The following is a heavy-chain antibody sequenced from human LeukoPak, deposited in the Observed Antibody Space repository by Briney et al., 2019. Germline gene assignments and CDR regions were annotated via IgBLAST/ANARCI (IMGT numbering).Heavy chain of an antibody. Sequence: ASVKVSCKASGYTFTGYYMHWVRQAPGQGLEWMGIINPSGGSTSYAQKFQGRVTMTRDTSTSTVYMELSSLRSEDTAVYYCARAVAGEPYFDYWGQGTLVTVSS. J-gene: IGHJ4*02. D-gene: IGHD6-19*01. V-gene: IGHV1-46*01. CDR1: GYTFTGYY. CDR2: INPSGGST. CDR3: ARAVAGEPYFDY.